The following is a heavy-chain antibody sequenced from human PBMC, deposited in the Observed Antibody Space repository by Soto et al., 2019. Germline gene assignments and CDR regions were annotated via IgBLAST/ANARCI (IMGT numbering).Heavy chain of an antibody. V-gene: IGHV2-5*02. J-gene: IGHJ4*02. CDR2: IYWDDDK. CDR1: GFSLTTSGVG. Sequence: QITLNESGPTQVKPRQTLTLTCTFSGFSLTTSGVGVGWIRQSPGKAPAWLALIYWDDDKRYSPSLKSRLTITKDTSKNQVVLTMADLDPADTATYYCAHIVLRTVFGLVTTTAIYFDSWGQGTPVAVSS. D-gene: IGHD3-3*01. CDR3: AHIVLRTVFGLVTTTAIYFDS.